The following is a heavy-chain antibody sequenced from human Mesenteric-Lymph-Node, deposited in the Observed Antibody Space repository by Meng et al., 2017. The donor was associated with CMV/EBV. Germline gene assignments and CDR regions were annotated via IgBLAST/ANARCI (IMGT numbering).Heavy chain of an antibody. Sequence: GESLKISCAASGFTFRRYWMSWVRQAPGKGLEWVATIKHDGSEGYYVDSVKGRFTISRDNARNSVFLQMNSLRAEDTAVYYCATRGEYCSSTSCYTGWFDPWGQGTLVTVSS. CDR3: ATRGEYCSSTSCYTGWFDP. CDR1: GFTFRRYW. CDR2: IKHDGSEG. D-gene: IGHD2-2*02. V-gene: IGHV3-7*01. J-gene: IGHJ5*02.